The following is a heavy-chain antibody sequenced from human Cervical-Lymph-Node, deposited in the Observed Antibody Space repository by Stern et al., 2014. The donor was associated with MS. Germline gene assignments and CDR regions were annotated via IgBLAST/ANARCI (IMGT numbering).Heavy chain of an antibody. D-gene: IGHD1-7*01. J-gene: IGHJ4*02. V-gene: IGHV1-8*02. CDR1: GYTFSNYD. CDR2: MNPNSGNT. CDR3: ARAVRYQLLSEY. Sequence: VQLVQSGAEVKSPGASVKVSCRASGYTFSNYDITWVRQAPGQGPEWMGWMNPNSGNTGYAQQFRGRVTMTSDPSTTTAYMELSGLRSEDTAVYYCARAVRYQLLSEYWGQGTLVTVSS.